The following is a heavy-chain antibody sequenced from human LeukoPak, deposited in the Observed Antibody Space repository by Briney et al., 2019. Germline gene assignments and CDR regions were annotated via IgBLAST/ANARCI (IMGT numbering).Heavy chain of an antibody. CDR3: ARHPKSGSYQAAFDI. CDR2: INHSGST. Sequence: PSETLSLTCAVYGGSFSGYYWSWIRQPPGKGLEWIGEINHSGSTNYNPSLKSRVTISVDTSKNQFSLKLSSVTAADTAVYYCARHPKSGSYQAAFDIWGQGTMVTVSS. CDR1: GGSFSGYY. V-gene: IGHV4-34*01. J-gene: IGHJ3*02. D-gene: IGHD1-26*01.